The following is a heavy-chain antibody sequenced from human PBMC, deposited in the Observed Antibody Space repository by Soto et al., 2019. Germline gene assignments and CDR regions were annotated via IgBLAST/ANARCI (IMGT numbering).Heavy chain of an antibody. V-gene: IGHV3-74*01. CDR1: GFTFSSYW. CDR2: INRDGSST. J-gene: IGHJ4*02. D-gene: IGHD3-9*01. Sequence: EVQLVESGGGLVLPGGSPRLSCVASGFTFSSYWMHWVRQAPGKGLVWVSRINRDGSSTSYADSVKGRFTISRDNAKKTLYLQMNSLRAEDTAVYYCARGPFDTSSGTGAYWGLGTLVTVSS. CDR3: ARGPFDTSSGTGAY.